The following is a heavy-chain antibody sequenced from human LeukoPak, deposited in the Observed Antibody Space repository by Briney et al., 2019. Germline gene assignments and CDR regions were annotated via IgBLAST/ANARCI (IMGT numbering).Heavy chain of an antibody. D-gene: IGHD6-25*01. Sequence: GASVKVSCKGSGYAFTTYSMNWVRQAPGQGLEWMGWISTSTGNPTYAQGFTGRFVFSLDTSVSTAYLQISSLKAEDTAVYYCARDAALIRFDYWGQGSLVTVSS. CDR3: ARDAALIRFDY. CDR1: GYAFTTYS. CDR2: ISTSTGNP. V-gene: IGHV7-4-1*02. J-gene: IGHJ4*02.